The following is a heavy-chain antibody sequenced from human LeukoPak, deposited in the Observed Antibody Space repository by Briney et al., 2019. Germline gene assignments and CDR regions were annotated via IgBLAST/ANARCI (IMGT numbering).Heavy chain of an antibody. CDR2: ISGSGGNT. V-gene: IGHV3-23*01. J-gene: IGHJ3*02. Sequence: GGSLRLSCAASGFTFSNYAMSWVRQAPGKGLEWVSDISGSGGNTYYADSVKGRFTISRDNAKNTLFLQLNSLRAEDTPVYYCANCDSWSANDAFDIWGQGTMVTVSS. CDR3: ANCDSWSANDAFDI. CDR1: GFTFSNYA. D-gene: IGHD3-3*01.